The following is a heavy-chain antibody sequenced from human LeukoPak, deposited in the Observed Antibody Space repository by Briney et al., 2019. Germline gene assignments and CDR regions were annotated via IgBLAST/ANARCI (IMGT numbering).Heavy chain of an antibody. V-gene: IGHV3-21*01. CDR1: GFTFSSYN. Sequence: PGGSLRLSCAASGFTFSSYNMNWVRQAPGKGPEWVSSITSSSSYIYYADSVKGRFTISRDNSKNTLYLQMNSLRAEDTAVYYCARVRGWFGERGFDYWGQGTLVTVSS. D-gene: IGHD3-10*01. CDR3: ARVRGWFGERGFDY. CDR2: ITSSSSYI. J-gene: IGHJ4*02.